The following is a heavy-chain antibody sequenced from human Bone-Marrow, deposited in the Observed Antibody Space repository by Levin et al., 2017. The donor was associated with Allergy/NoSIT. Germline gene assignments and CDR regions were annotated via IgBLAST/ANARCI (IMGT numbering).Heavy chain of an antibody. CDR3: ARDVYYDLLTGYGALDY. V-gene: IGHV3-30*04. J-gene: IGHJ4*02. CDR2: ISSEGNNE. Sequence: LSLTCAASGFSFSTYAMHWVRQPPGKGLDWVAGISSEGNNEYYADSVKGRFTISRDNSQNTLYLQMNSLRIEDTAVFYCARDVYYDLLTGYGALDYWGQGTLITVSS. D-gene: IGHD3-9*01. CDR1: GFSFSTYA.